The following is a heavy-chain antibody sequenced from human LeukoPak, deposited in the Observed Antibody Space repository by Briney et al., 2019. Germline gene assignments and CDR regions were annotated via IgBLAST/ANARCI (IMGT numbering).Heavy chain of an antibody. V-gene: IGHV3-23*01. J-gene: IGHJ5*02. CDR3: APDSSGPVPNWFDP. D-gene: IGHD3-22*01. CDR2: ISGSTGNT. Sequence: PGGSLRLSCAASGFTFSSYAVGWVRQAPGKGLEWVSSISGSTGNTYYADSVKGRFTISRDNSKNTLYLQIDNLRAEDTAVYYCAPDSSGPVPNWFDPWGQGTLVTVSS. CDR1: GFTFSSYA.